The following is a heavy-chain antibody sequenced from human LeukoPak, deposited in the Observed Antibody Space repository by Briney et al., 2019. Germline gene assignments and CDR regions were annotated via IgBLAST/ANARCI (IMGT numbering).Heavy chain of an antibody. V-gene: IGHV3-30*02. CDR1: GFTFSSYG. Sequence: PGGSLRLSCAASGFTFSSYGMHWVRQAPGKGLEWVAFIRYDGSNKYYADSVKGRFTISRDNSKNTLYLQMNSLRAEDTAVYYCATNPDPDKTKNWFDPWGQGTLVTVSS. J-gene: IGHJ5*02. CDR3: ATNPDPDKTKNWFDP. D-gene: IGHD1-1*01. CDR2: IRYDGSNK.